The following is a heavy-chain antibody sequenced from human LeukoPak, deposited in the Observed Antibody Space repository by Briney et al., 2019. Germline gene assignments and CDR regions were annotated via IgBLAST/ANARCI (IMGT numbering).Heavy chain of an antibody. Sequence: SGPTLLNPTPPLTLTCTFSGFSVTTRGVAVGWIRQPPGKALEYLAIIYWDGDKRYSPSLRSRLSITMDASKSQVTLSMTNMDPVDTATYYCAHGRKEMAIQLSGAYYFDYWGQGTLVIVSS. D-gene: IGHD5-18*01. V-gene: IGHV2-5*02. CDR2: IYWDGDK. CDR1: GFSVTTRGVA. J-gene: IGHJ4*02. CDR3: AHGRKEMAIQLSGAYYFDY.